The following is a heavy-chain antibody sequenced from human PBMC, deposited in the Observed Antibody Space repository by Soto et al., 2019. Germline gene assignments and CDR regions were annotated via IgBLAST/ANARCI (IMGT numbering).Heavy chain of an antibody. Sequence: PGGSLRLSCAASGFTFSRFELHWVRQAPGKGLEWISYISSSGSTAYYASSVEGRFTISRDNANNSVYLQMNSLRAEDTALYYCTRAAWFPYWSFYWGQGALVTVSS. CDR2: ISSSGSTA. CDR1: GFTFSRFE. V-gene: IGHV3-48*03. D-gene: IGHD3-9*01. J-gene: IGHJ4*02. CDR3: TRAAWFPYWSFY.